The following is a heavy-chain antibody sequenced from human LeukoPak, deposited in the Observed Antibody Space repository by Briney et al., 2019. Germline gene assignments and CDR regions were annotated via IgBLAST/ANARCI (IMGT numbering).Heavy chain of an antibody. V-gene: IGHV4-59*01. CDR3: AREARPMTTVTSPFDY. CDR2: IYYSGST. J-gene: IGHJ4*02. D-gene: IGHD4-17*01. Sequence: SETLSLTCTVSGGSISSYYWSWIRQPPWKGLEWIGYIYYSGSTNYNPSLKSRVTISVDTSKNQFSLKLSSVTAADTAVYYCAREARPMTTVTSPFDYWGQGTLVTVSS. CDR1: GGSISSYY.